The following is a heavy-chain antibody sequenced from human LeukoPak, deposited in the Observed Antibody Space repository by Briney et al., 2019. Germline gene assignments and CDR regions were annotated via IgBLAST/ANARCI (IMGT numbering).Heavy chain of an antibody. V-gene: IGHV4-38-2*02. CDR2: INHSGST. D-gene: IGHD5-18*01. CDR3: ARGGYSYGKKTRGGRGRFDY. CDR1: GYSISSGYY. Sequence: SETLSLTCTVSGYSISSGYYWGWIRQPPGKGLEWIGSINHSGSTNYNPSLKSRVTISMDTSKNQFSLKLSSVTAADTAVYYCARGGYSYGKKTRGGRGRFDYWGQGTLVTVSS. J-gene: IGHJ4*02.